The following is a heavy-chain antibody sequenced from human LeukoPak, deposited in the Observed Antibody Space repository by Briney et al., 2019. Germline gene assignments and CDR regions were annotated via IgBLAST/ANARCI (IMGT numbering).Heavy chain of an antibody. Sequence: GGSLRLCCAASGFTFSAYWRSWVRKAPGKGLEMVANIKQDGSDKYYVDSVKGRFTISRDNAKNSLYLQMNSLRAEDTAVYYCARKTVVGSYFDYWGQGTPVTVSS. CDR1: GFTFSAYW. J-gene: IGHJ4*02. CDR2: IKQDGSDK. D-gene: IGHD4-23*01. V-gene: IGHV3-7*03. CDR3: ARKTVVGSYFDY.